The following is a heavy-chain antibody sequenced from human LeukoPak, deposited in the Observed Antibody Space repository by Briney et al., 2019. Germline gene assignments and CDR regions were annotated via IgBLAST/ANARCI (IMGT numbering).Heavy chain of an antibody. D-gene: IGHD3-3*01. Sequence: ASVKVSCKASGYTFTGYYMHWVRQAPGQGLEWMGWINPNSGGTNYAQKFQGRVTMTRDTSISTAYMELSRLRSDDTAVYYCARDGAVLRFLEWRFDYWGQGTLVTASS. J-gene: IGHJ4*02. CDR1: GYTFTGYY. CDR2: INPNSGGT. CDR3: ARDGAVLRFLEWRFDY. V-gene: IGHV1-2*02.